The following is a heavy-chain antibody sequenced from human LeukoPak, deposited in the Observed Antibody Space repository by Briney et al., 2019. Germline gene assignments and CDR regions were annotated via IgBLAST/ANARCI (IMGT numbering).Heavy chain of an antibody. Sequence: PSQTLSLTCTVSGGSISSGSYYWSWIRQPAGKGLEWIGRIYTSGSTNYNPFLKSRVTISVDTSKNQFSLKLSSVTAADTAVYYCAGQFDPWGQGTLVTVSS. CDR3: AGQFDP. J-gene: IGHJ5*02. CDR1: GGSISSGSYY. CDR2: IYTSGST. V-gene: IGHV4-61*02.